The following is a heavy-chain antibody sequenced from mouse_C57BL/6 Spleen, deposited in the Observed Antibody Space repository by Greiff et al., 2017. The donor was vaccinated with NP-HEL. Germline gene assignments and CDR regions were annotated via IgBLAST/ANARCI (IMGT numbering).Heavy chain of an antibody. CDR1: GYTFTDYN. J-gene: IGHJ1*03. CDR2: INPNNGGT. Sequence: VQLQQSGPELVKPGASVKMSCKASGYTFTDYNMHWVKQSHGKSLEWIGYINPNNGGTSYNQKFKGKATLTVNKSSSTAYMELRSLTSEDSAVYYCARSWLTGTGYFDVWGTGTTVTVSS. CDR3: ARSWLTGTGYFDV. D-gene: IGHD4-1*01. V-gene: IGHV1-22*01.